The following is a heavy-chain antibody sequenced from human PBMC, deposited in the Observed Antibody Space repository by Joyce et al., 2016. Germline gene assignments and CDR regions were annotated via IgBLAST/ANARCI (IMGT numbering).Heavy chain of an antibody. Sequence: QVQLQQSGPGLVKPSQTVSLTCAISGDSVFSNCAAWNWIRQSPSRGLEWLGRTYYRSKWYSDYGVSVRGRITINPDTSKNQFSLQLKSVTPEDTAVYYCARDLPRATTGTRSFDYWGQGALVTVSS. CDR2: TYYRSKWYS. CDR3: ARDLPRATTGTRSFDY. V-gene: IGHV6-1*01. J-gene: IGHJ4*02. D-gene: IGHD1-1*01. CDR1: GDSVFSNCAA.